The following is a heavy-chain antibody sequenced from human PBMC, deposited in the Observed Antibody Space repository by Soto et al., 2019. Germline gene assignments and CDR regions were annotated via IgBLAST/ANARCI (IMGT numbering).Heavy chain of an antibody. CDR2: IDTDGNST. V-gene: IGHV3-74*01. CDR3: AKRGVDTFALSY. CDR1: GFTFISIW. Sequence: EVQLVESGGGLVQPGGSLRLSCAVSGFTFISIWMHWVRQAPWEGLVWVSRIDTDGNSTSYADSVKGRFTISRDNAKNTLYLQMNSLRVEDTAMYYCAKRGVDTFALSYWGQGTLVTVSS. J-gene: IGHJ4*02. D-gene: IGHD3-10*01.